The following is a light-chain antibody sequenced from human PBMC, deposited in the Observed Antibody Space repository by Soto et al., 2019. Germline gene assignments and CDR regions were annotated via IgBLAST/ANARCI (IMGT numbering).Light chain of an antibody. CDR1: QSIDNW. J-gene: IGKJ1*01. CDR3: QQFSSYST. V-gene: IGKV1-5*01. CDR2: AAS. Sequence: DIQMTQSPSTLSASVGDRVTITCRASQSIDNWLAWYQQKPGKAPKLLIYAASTLETGVTSRFSGSGSGTEFTVTIKSLQPDDFATYYCQQFSSYSTFGQGTKVEIK.